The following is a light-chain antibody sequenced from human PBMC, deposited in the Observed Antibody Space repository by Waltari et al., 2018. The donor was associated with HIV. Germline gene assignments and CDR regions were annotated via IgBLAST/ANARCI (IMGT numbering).Light chain of an antibody. CDR2: YAS. Sequence: DIQMTRSPSSVSGSVGDRVTLNCRASQDISNSLAWYQQRPGKAPKLLIYYASNLQTGVPSRFSGSGSGTDFTLTISSLQPEDFATYYCQQASFFPLTFGPGTKVEVK. CDR1: QDISNS. CDR3: QQASFFPLT. J-gene: IGKJ3*01. V-gene: IGKV1-12*01.